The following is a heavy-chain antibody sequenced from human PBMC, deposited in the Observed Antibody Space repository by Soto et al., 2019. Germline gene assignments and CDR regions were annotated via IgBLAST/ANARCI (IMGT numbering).Heavy chain of an antibody. Sequence: SETLSLTCTVSGGSISSYYWSWIRQPPGKGLEWIGYIYYSGSTNYNPSLKSRVTISVDTSKNQFSLKLSSVTAADTAVYYCARTPLWFGELMNNWFDPWGQGTLVTVSS. D-gene: IGHD3-10*01. CDR2: IYYSGST. CDR3: ARTPLWFGELMNNWFDP. J-gene: IGHJ5*02. V-gene: IGHV4-59*08. CDR1: GGSISSYY.